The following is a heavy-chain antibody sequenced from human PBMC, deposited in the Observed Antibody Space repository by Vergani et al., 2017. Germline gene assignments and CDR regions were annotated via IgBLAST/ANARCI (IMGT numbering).Heavy chain of an antibody. J-gene: IGHJ4*02. Sequence: QVQLQESGPGLVKPSQTLSLTCTVSGGSISSGSYYWSWIRQPAGKGLEWIGRIYTSGSTNYNPSLKSRVTISVDTSKNQFSLKLSSVTAADTAVYYCARDGSGDYAGRWGQGTLVTVSS. CDR1: GGSISSGSYY. CDR3: ARDGSGDYAGR. D-gene: IGHD4-17*01. CDR2: IYTSGST. V-gene: IGHV4-61*02.